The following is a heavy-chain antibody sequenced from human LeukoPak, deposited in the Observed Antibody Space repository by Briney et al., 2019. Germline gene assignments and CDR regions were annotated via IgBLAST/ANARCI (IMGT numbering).Heavy chain of an antibody. J-gene: IGHJ4*02. Sequence: SGPTLVNPTQTLTLTCTLSGFSLRTTGVGVGWIRQPPGKALEWLALVYWDGDARHSPSLRSRISISKDTSKNQVVFIMTDMDPVDTATYYCVHLSHSSGYYQSFDYWGQGTLVTVSS. CDR1: GFSLRTTGVG. V-gene: IGHV2-5*02. CDR2: VYWDGDA. D-gene: IGHD3-22*01. CDR3: VHLSHSSGYYQSFDY.